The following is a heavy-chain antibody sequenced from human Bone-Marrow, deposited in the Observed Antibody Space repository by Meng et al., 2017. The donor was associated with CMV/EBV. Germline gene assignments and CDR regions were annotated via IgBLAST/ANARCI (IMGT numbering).Heavy chain of an antibody. J-gene: IGHJ1*01. CDR3: ARVGGEWLVLSPYFQH. CDR2: IISIFGTA. V-gene: IGHV1-69*05. D-gene: IGHD6-19*01. CDR1: GGTFSSYA. Sequence: SVKVSCKASGGTFSSYAISWVRQAPGQGLDWMGGIISIFGTANYAQKFQGRVTITTDESTSTAYMELSSLRSEDTAVYYCARVGGEWLVLSPYFQHWGQGTLVTVSS.